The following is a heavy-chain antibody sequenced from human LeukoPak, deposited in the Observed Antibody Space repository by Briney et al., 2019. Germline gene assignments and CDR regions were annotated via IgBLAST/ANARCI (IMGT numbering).Heavy chain of an antibody. J-gene: IGHJ4*02. CDR2: ISASGGTT. CDR1: GFSLNNYA. CDR3: AKASSSWYSDFDY. V-gene: IGHV3-23*01. Sequence: GGSVKLSCAASGFSLNNYAMNWARQATGKGLEWVSAISASGGTTYNSDSVKGRFTISRDSAKDTLYLQINGLRAEDSAVYYCAKASSSWYSDFDYWGRGTLVTVSS. D-gene: IGHD6-13*01.